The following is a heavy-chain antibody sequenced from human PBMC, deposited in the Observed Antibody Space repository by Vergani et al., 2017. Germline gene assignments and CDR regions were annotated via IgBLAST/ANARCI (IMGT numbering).Heavy chain of an antibody. V-gene: IGHV3-30*04. CDR2: ISYDGSNK. Sequence: VQLVESGGGVVQPGRSLRLSCAASGFTFSSYAMHWVRQAPGKGLEWVAVISYDGSNKYYADSVKGRFTISRDNSKNTLYLQMNSLRAEDTAVYYCARGAEYYFDYWGQGTLVTVSS. J-gene: IGHJ4*02. CDR1: GFTFSSYA. CDR3: ARGAEYYFDY.